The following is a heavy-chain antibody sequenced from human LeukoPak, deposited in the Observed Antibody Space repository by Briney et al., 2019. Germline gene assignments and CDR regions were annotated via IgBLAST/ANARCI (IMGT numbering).Heavy chain of an antibody. D-gene: IGHD3-22*01. J-gene: IGHJ4*02. CDR2: IYYSGST. CDR3: ARSLHYYDSSGYYFDY. CDR1: GYSISSGYY. Sequence: SETLSLTCTVSGYSISSGYYWGWIRQPPGKGLEWIGYIYYSGSTNYNPSLKSRVTISVDTSKNQFSLKLSFVTAADTAVYYCARSLHYYDSSGYYFDYWGQGTLVTVSS. V-gene: IGHV4-38-2*02.